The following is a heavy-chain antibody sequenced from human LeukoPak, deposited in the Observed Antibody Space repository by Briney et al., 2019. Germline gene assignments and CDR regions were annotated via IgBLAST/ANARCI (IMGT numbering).Heavy chain of an antibody. V-gene: IGHV2-5*01. D-gene: IGHD3-10*01. CDR1: GFTFTSRGVG. CDR3: AHVYGSGSFDI. Sequence: ESGPTLVKPTQTLTLTCTFSGFTFTSRGVGVGWIRPPPGKALEWLALIWWNDDKRYSPTLKGRLTITPDTSQNQVVLKMTNMDPVDTATYYCAHVYGSGSFDIWGQGTMVTVSA. J-gene: IGHJ3*02. CDR2: IWWNDDK.